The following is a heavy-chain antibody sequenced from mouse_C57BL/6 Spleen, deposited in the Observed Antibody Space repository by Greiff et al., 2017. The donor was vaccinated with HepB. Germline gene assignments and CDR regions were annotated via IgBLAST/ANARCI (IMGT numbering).Heavy chain of an antibody. J-gene: IGHJ3*01. CDR2: IYPGSGNT. CDR1: GYSFTSYY. V-gene: IGHV1-66*01. Sequence: QVQLQQSGPELVKPGASVKISCKASGYSFTSYYIHWVKQRPGQGLEWIGWIYPGSGNTKYNEKFKGKATLTADTSSSTAYMQLSSLTSEDSAVYYCARSGYYYGSSPFAYWGQGTLVTVSA. CDR3: ARSGYYYGSSPFAY. D-gene: IGHD1-1*01.